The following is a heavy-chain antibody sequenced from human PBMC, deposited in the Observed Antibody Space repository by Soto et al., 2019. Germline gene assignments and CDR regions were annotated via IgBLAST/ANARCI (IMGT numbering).Heavy chain of an antibody. CDR1: GGSISSGGYS. CDR2: IYHSGST. V-gene: IGHV4-30-2*01. J-gene: IGHJ5*02. D-gene: IGHD1-1*01. Sequence: QLQLQESGSGLVRPSQTLSLTCAVSGGSISSGGYSWNWIRQPPGKGLEWIGYIYHSGSTLYNPSRKSRVTISVDKSKTQFSPKLSSVTAADTAVYYCARDQLEGNWFDPWGQGTLVTVSS. CDR3: ARDQLEGNWFDP.